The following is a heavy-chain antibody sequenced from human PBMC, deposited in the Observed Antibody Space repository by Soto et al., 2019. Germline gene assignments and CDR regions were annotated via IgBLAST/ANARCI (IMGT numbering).Heavy chain of an antibody. V-gene: IGHV3-23*01. Sequence: GGSLRLSCAASGFTFRNNVLSWVRQAPGKGLDWVSGITGSGRDTYYADSVKGRLTISRDNSKNMVLLQMNSLRAEDTALYYCAKNGLDNSPSALDSWGPGTLVTVSS. D-gene: IGHD2-8*01. CDR3: AKNGLDNSPSALDS. CDR1: GFTFRNNV. CDR2: ITGSGRDT. J-gene: IGHJ4*02.